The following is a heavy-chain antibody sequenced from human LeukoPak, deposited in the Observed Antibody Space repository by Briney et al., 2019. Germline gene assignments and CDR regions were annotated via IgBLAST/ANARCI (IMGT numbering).Heavy chain of an antibody. J-gene: IGHJ4*02. V-gene: IGHV4-4*02. CDR3: ASMIYCGGDCYPSFDY. CDR1: GGSISSSNW. D-gene: IGHD2-21*02. CDR2: IYHSGST. Sequence: DPSETLSLTCAVSGGSISSSNWWSWVRQPPGKGLEWIGEIYHSGSTNYNPSLKSRVTTSVDKSKNQFSLKLSSVTAADTAVYYCASMIYCGGDCYPSFDYWGQGTLVTVSS.